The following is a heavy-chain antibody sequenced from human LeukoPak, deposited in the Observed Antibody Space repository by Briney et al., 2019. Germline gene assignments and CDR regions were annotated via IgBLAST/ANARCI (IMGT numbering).Heavy chain of an antibody. CDR3: ARGPHSGSYYGFDY. V-gene: IGHV4-38-2*02. CDR1: GYSISSGYY. D-gene: IGHD1-26*01. J-gene: IGHJ4*02. CDR2: IYHGGST. Sequence: SETLSLTCTVSGYSISSGYYWGWIRQSPGKGLEWIGSIYHGGSTYYNPSLRSRVIVSVDTSKNHFSLKMSSVTAADTAVYYCARGPHSGSYYGFDYWGQGTLVTVSS.